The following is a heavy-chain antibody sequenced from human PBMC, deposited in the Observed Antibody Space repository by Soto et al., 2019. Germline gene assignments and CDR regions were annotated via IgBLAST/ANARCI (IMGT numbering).Heavy chain of an antibody. J-gene: IGHJ4*02. CDR3: ARLPPYGDYGGVVDY. D-gene: IGHD4-17*01. CDR2: ISSSSSYI. CDR1: GFTFSSYS. Sequence: GGSLRLSCAASGFTFSSYSMNWVRQAPGKGLEWVSSISSSSSYIYYADSVKGRFTISRDNAKNSLYLQMNSLRAEDTAVYYCARLPPYGDYGGVVDYWGQGTLVTVSS. V-gene: IGHV3-21*01.